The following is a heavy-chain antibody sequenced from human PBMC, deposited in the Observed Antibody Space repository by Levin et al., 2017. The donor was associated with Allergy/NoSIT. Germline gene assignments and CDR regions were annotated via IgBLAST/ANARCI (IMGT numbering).Heavy chain of an antibody. CDR1: GFIFSTYG. J-gene: IGHJ6*02. CDR3: ARDGAYKDFWSGYFDPYPYYYSGMDF. Sequence: RGESLKISCAASGFIFSTYGMYWVRQPPGKGLEWVSVIWHDGSKKYYRDSVKGRFTISRDNSKNTLYLQMKRLRVEDTAVYYCARDGAYKDFWSGYFDPYPYYYSGMDFWGQGTTVTVSS. CDR2: IWHDGSKK. D-gene: IGHD3-3*01. V-gene: IGHV3-33*07.